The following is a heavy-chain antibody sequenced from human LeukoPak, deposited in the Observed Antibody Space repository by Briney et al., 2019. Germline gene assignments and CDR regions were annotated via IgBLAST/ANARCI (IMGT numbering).Heavy chain of an antibody. CDR3: ARGPIGSGSYYNGF. CDR2: ISSSSSAI. D-gene: IGHD3-10*01. Sequence: GGSLRLSCAASGFTFSTYSMSWVRQAPGKGLEWLSYISSSSSAIYYADSVKGRFTISRENAKNSLHLQMNSLRAEDTAVYYCARGPIGSGSYYNGFWGQGTLVTVSS. J-gene: IGHJ4*02. CDR1: GFTFSTYS. V-gene: IGHV3-48*01.